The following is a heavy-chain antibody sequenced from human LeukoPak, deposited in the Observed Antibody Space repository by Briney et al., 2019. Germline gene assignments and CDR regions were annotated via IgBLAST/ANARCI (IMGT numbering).Heavy chain of an antibody. CDR1: GFTFSSYG. D-gene: IGHD3-10*01. J-gene: IGHJ4*02. V-gene: IGHV3-30*18. Sequence: GGSLRLSCAASGFTFSSYGMHWVRQAPGKGLEWVAVISYDGSNKYYADSVKGRFTISRDNSKNTLYLQMNSLRAEDTAVYYCAKDPYGSGSYHYYWGQGTLVTVSS. CDR3: AKDPYGSGSYHYY. CDR2: ISYDGSNK.